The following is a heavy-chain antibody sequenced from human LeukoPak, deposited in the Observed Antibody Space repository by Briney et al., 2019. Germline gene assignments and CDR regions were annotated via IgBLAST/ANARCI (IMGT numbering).Heavy chain of an antibody. J-gene: IGHJ5*02. Sequence: SETLSLTCTVSGGSISSYYWSWIRQPPGKGLEXXXXXYYSGSTNYNPSLKSRVTISVDTSKNQFSLKLSSVTAAATAVYYCARADIVVVPAAIDWFDPWGQGTLVTVSS. D-gene: IGHD2-2*02. V-gene: IGHV4-59*01. CDR1: GGSISSYY. CDR2: XYYSGST. CDR3: ARADIVVVPAAIDWFDP.